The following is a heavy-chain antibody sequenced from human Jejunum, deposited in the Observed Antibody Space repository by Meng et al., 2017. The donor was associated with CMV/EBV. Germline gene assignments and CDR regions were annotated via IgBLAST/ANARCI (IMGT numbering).Heavy chain of an antibody. J-gene: IGHJ4*02. D-gene: IGHD4-11*01. V-gene: IGHV3-66*01. CDR2: IYADDST. Sequence: VKMVAFWGNLVQPGGSLRLSCGVSGFIVNDKFMSWVRQAPGKGLEWVSVIYADDSTYYADSVRGRFTISRDNSKNTLFLQMNSLGAEDTAVYYCARNLQSSVNSMDYWGQGTLVTVSS. CDR3: ARNLQSSVNSMDY. CDR1: GFIVNDKF.